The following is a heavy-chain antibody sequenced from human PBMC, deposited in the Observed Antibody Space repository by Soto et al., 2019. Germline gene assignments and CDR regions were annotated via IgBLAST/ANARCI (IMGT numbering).Heavy chain of an antibody. CDR2: IWYDASDK. Sequence: QVQLVESGGDVVQPGRSLRLSCAASGFTFSSYGMHWVRQAPGKGLEWVAVIWYDASDKYADSVKGRITISRDNSKNTLYLQMNSLRAEDTAVYYCAKGDPYYYGMDVWGQGTTVTVSS. J-gene: IGHJ6*02. CDR1: GFTFSSYG. V-gene: IGHV3-33*06. CDR3: AKGDPYYYGMDV. D-gene: IGHD3-16*01.